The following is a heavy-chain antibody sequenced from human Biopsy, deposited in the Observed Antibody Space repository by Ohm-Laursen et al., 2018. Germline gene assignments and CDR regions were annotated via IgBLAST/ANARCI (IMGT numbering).Heavy chain of an antibody. CDR3: ASHVTYNFNGGLDY. J-gene: IGHJ4*01. V-gene: IGHV1-69*06. Sequence: SSVKVSCKPSRVTFSSYAVSWVRQAPGQGLEWMGGIIPMFGTTNYAQKFQGRLSITADKSTTAAYLELSGLRSEDTAVYYCASHVTYNFNGGLDYWGHGTLVTVSS. D-gene: IGHD1-14*01. CDR1: RVTFSSYA. CDR2: IIPMFGTT.